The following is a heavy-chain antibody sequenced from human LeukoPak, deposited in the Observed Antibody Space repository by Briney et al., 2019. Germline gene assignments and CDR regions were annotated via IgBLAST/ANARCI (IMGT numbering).Heavy chain of an antibody. CDR3: VRGQLERPFDFYYGMDV. J-gene: IGHJ6*04. CDR2: VNGDESRT. CDR1: GSTFSSYC. D-gene: IGHD1-1*01. V-gene: IGHV3-74*01. Sequence: GGSLRLSCAASGSTFSSYCMHWVRQGPGKGLVWVARVNGDESRTTYADSVRDRFTISRDNAKNTLYLQMNSLRAEDTAVYYCVRGQLERPFDFYYGMDVWGKGTTVTVSS.